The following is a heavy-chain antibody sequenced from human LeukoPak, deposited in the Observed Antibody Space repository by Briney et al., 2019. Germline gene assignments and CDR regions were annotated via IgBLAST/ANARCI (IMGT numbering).Heavy chain of an antibody. CDR3: ARDLPSGYSSAWPFDY. CDR2: ISGYNGNT. Sequence: GASVKVSCKASGYTFTSYGISWVRQAPGQGLEWMGWISGYNGNTNYAQKLRGRVTMTTDTSTSTAYMELRSLRSDDTAVYYCARDLPSGYSSAWPFDYWGQGTLVTVSS. CDR1: GYTFTSYG. J-gene: IGHJ4*02. V-gene: IGHV1-18*01. D-gene: IGHD6-19*01.